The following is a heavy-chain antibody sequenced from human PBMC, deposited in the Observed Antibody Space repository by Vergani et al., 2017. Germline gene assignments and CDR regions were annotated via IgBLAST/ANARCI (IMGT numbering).Heavy chain of an antibody. J-gene: IGHJ4*02. CDR3: ARDRKAYGSGSYDY. Sequence: EVQLVESGGGLVKPGGSLRLSCAASGFTFSSYSMNWVRQAPGKGLEWVSSISGSSSYIYYADSVKGRFTISRDNAKNSLYLQMNSLRAEDTAVYYCARDRKAYGSGSYDYWGQGTLVTVSS. CDR2: ISGSSSYI. D-gene: IGHD3-10*01. CDR1: GFTFSSYS. V-gene: IGHV3-21*01.